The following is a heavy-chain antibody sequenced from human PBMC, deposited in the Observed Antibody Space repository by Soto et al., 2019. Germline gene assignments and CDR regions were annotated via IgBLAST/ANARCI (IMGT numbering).Heavy chain of an antibody. CDR2: IYYSGST. J-gene: IGHJ6*03. CDR1: GGPISSGGYY. V-gene: IGHV4-31*03. D-gene: IGHD3-9*01. Sequence: PSETLSLTCTVSGGPISSGGYYWSWIRQHPGKGLEWIGYIYYSGSTYYNPSLKSRVTISVDTSKNQFSLKLSSVTAADTAVYYCARTVLRYFDWLSESNYYYYMDVWGKGTTVTVSS. CDR3: ARTVLRYFDWLSESNYYYYMDV.